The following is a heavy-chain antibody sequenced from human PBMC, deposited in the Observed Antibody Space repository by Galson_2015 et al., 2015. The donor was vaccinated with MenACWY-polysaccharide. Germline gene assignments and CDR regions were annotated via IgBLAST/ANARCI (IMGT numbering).Heavy chain of an antibody. CDR1: GFTFSSYA. V-gene: IGHV3-23*01. CDR3: AKRVIVTSSAGFDH. Sequence: SLRLSCAASGFTFSSYAMSWVRQTPGKGLEWVSSISSSGGGTYCADSVKGRFTISRDNSKNTLSLQMSSLRAEDTAIYYCAKRVIVTSSAGFDHWGQGTLVTVSS. D-gene: IGHD2-21*01. CDR2: ISSSGGGT. J-gene: IGHJ5*02.